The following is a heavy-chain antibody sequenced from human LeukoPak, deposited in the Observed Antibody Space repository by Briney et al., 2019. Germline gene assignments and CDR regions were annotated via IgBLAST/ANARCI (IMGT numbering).Heavy chain of an antibody. CDR1: GFRFSSYW. CDR2: INNDGSGT. Sequence: GSLRLSCAASGFRFSSYWMHWVRQAPGKGPVWVSRINNDGSGTTYADSVKGRFTISRDDAKNTLYLQMNSLRAEDTAVYYCVRGGESTWSWGQGTLVTVSS. D-gene: IGHD2-15*01. CDR3: VRGGESTWS. V-gene: IGHV3-74*01. J-gene: IGHJ5*02.